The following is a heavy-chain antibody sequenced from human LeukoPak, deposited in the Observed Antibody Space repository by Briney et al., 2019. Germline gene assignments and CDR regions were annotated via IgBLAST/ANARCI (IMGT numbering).Heavy chain of an antibody. CDR3: ARRRVEYSSPYFDY. CDR2: IWYDGSNK. Sequence: SGGSLRLSCAASGFTFSSYGMHWVRQAPGKGPEWVAVIWYDGSNKYYADSVKGRFTISRDNSKNTLYLQMNSLRAEDTAVYYCARRRVEYSSPYFDYWGQGTLVTVSS. CDR1: GFTFSSYG. J-gene: IGHJ4*02. V-gene: IGHV3-33*01. D-gene: IGHD6-6*01.